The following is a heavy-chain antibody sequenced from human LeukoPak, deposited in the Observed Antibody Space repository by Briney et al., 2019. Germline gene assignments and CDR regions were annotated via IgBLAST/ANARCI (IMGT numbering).Heavy chain of an antibody. Sequence: GGSLRLSCAASGFTFSDYYMSWIRQAPGKGLEWVSSISSSSSSYIYYADSVKGRFTISRDNAKNSLYLQMNSLRAEDTAVYYCASGGDAFDIWGQGTMVTVSS. J-gene: IGHJ3*02. V-gene: IGHV3-11*06. CDR1: GFTFSDYY. CDR2: ISSSSSSYI. CDR3: ASGGDAFDI.